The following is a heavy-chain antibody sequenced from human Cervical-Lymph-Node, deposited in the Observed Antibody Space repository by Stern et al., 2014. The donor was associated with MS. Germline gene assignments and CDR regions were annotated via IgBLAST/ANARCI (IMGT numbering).Heavy chain of an antibody. Sequence: VQLVESGAAVRKPGASVKVSCRVSGYPFKDNYIHWGRQAPGQGIEWMGRINPNSGGENYPTTFQGRGTVTREQSIGTAEMGHSRLTSDDAAVYYCARDAGHYDMGYSRGEVTNYSFYALDVWGQGTTVAVSS. CDR3: ARDAGHYDMGYSRGEVTNYSFYALDV. CDR1: GYPFKDNY. D-gene: IGHD3-22*01. CDR2: INPNSGGE. J-gene: IGHJ6*02. V-gene: IGHV1-2*06.